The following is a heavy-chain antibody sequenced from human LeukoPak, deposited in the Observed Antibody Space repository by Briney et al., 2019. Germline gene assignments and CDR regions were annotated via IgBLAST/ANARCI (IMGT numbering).Heavy chain of an antibody. V-gene: IGHV3-74*01. CDR3: ATGHSYGYDY. Sequence: GGSLRLSCTASGLTYTDFWMHWVRQAPGKGLEWVSLIKNVGSVTRYADSVKGRFIISRDDAKNTLDLQMNSLKVDDTAVYYCATGHSYGYDYWGQGILVTVSS. D-gene: IGHD5-18*01. J-gene: IGHJ4*02. CDR2: IKNVGSVT. CDR1: GLTYTDFW.